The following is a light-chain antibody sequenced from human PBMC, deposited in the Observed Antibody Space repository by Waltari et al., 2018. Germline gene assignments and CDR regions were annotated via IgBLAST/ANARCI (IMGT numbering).Light chain of an antibody. CDR1: QSISSTY. J-gene: IGKJ1*01. CDR2: AAS. V-gene: IGKV3-20*01. CDR3: QHYGTSGSFGT. Sequence: DIVLTQSPGTLSLSPGERGTLSCRASQSISSTYLAWYQQKRGQAPRLLIYAASSRATGIPDRFSGSGSGTDFTLTISRLEPEDFAVYFCQHYGTSGSFGTFGQGTKVEIK.